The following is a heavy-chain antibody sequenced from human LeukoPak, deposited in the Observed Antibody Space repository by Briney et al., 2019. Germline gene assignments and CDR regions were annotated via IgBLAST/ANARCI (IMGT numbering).Heavy chain of an antibody. D-gene: IGHD2-8*01. CDR2: LSRAGGTT. J-gene: IGHJ4*02. Sequence: QPGGSLRLSCTGSGFNFNMFAMNCVRQAPGQGLESFSGLSRAGGTTNYADSVKGRFTISRDKSQNMVFLQMNSLRPEDTAVFFFQAEDGIRDCSEGVCMEGYYFDYWSQGSLVTVSS. CDR1: GFNFNMFA. V-gene: IGHV3-23*01. CDR3: QAEDGIRDCSEGVCMEGYYFDY.